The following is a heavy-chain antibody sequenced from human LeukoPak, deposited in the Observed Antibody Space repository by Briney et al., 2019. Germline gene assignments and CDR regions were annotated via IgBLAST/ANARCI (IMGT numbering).Heavy chain of an antibody. D-gene: IGHD6-19*01. V-gene: IGHV3-23*01. CDR2: ISGSGGST. CDR3: AKDSRPYGSGWYGIGDY. Sequence: GGSLRLSCAASGFTFNSYVMNWVRQAPGRGLEWVSGISGSGGSTYYADSVKGRFTISRDNFKKFVFLQMNSLRAEDTAVYYCAKDSRPYGSGWYGIGDYWGQGTLATVSS. CDR1: GFTFNSYV. J-gene: IGHJ4*02.